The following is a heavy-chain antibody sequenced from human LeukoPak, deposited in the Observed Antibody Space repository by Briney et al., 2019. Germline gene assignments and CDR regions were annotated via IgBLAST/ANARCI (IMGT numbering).Heavy chain of an antibody. CDR3: ARDGQPEYYYDSSGYFPY. CDR1: GYTFTRYY. V-gene: IGHV1-46*01. CDR2: INPSGGST. Sequence: ASVKVSCKASGYTFTRYYMHWVRQAPGQGLEWMGIINPSGGSTSYAQKFQGRVTMTRDTSISTANMELSRLRSDDTAVYYCARDGQPEYYYDSSGYFPYWGQGTLVTVSS. D-gene: IGHD3-22*01. J-gene: IGHJ4*02.